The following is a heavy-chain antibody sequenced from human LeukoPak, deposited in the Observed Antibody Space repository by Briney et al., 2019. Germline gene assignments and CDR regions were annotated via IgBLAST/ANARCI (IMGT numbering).Heavy chain of an antibody. CDR2: VYYSGTT. D-gene: IGHD3-22*01. Sequence: TSETLSLTCSVSGDSISLSFCYWVWIPQPPGKAREGIGSVYYSGTTSYTPSLKSRVTISVDMSTNHFSLRLRSVTAADTAMYYCARGRYYYDSSGPNWFDPWGQGTLVTVSS. J-gene: IGHJ5*02. V-gene: IGHV4-39*07. CDR1: GDSISLSFCY. CDR3: ARGRYYYDSSGPNWFDP.